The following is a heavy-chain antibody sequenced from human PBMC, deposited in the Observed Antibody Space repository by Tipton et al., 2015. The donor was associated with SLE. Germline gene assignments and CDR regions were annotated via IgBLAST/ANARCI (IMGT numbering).Heavy chain of an antibody. D-gene: IGHD1-26*01. Sequence: TLSLTCTVSGGSISSYYWSWIRQPPGKGLEWIGYIYYSGSTNYNPSLKSRVTISVDTSKNQFPLKLSSVTAADTAVYYCARGAGVGATRAFDIWGQGTMVTVSS. CDR3: ARGAGVGATRAFDI. J-gene: IGHJ3*02. CDR1: GGSISSYY. V-gene: IGHV4-59*08. CDR2: IYYSGST.